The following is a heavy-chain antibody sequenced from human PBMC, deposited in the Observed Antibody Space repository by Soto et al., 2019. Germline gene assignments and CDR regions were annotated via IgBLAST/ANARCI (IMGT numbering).Heavy chain of an antibody. CDR2: ISGSGGST. CDR3: AKCRSINTVTTVRYFDY. J-gene: IGHJ4*02. V-gene: IGHV3-23*01. D-gene: IGHD4-17*01. Sequence: GGSLRLSCAASGFTFSSYAMSWVRQAPGKGLEWVSAISGSGGSTYYADSVKGRFTISRDNSKNTLYLQMNSLRAEDTAVYYCAKCRSINTVTTVRYFDYWGQGTLVTVSS. CDR1: GFTFSSYA.